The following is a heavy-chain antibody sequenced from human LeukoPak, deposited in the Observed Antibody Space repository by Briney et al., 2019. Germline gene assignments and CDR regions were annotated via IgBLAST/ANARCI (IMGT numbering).Heavy chain of an antibody. D-gene: IGHD3-22*01. CDR1: GGSFSGYY. J-gene: IGHJ4*02. CDR2: INHSGST. Sequence: SETLSLTCAVYGGSFSGYYWSWIRQPPGKGLEWIGEINHSGSTNYNPSLKSRVTISVDTSKNQFSLKLSSVTAADTAVYYCARDSSGYSALDYWGQGTLVTVSS. V-gene: IGHV4-34*01. CDR3: ARDSSGYSALDY.